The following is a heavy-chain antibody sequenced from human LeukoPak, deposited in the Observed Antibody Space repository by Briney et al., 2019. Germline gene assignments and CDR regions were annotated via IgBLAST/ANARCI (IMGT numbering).Heavy chain of an antibody. J-gene: IGHJ6*02. D-gene: IGHD4-17*01. Sequence: GGSLRLSCAASGFTFSSYSMNWVRQAPGEGLEWVSSISSSSTYIYYADSVKGRFTISRDNAKNSLYLQMNSLRAEDTALYYCARDTTVTNYGMDVWSQGTTVTVSS. V-gene: IGHV3-21*01. CDR1: GFTFSSYS. CDR3: ARDTTVTNYGMDV. CDR2: ISSSSTYI.